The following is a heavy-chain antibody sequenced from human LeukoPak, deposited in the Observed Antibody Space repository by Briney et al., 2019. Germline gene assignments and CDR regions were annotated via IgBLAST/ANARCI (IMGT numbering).Heavy chain of an antibody. CDR1: GYIFTDYY. J-gene: IGHJ4*02. V-gene: IGHV1-2*02. CDR2: INPKSGDS. D-gene: IGHD2-15*01. CDR3: ARDSSGGYASH. Sequence: GASAKVSCKASGYIFTDYYIHWVRQAPGQGLEWMGWINPKSGDSHSAQRFQGRVTMTRDTSITTAYMEVTRLTSDDTAVYYCARDSSGGYASHWGQGTLGTVSS.